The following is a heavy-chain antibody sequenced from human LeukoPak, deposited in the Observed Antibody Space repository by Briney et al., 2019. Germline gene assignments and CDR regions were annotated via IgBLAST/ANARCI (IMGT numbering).Heavy chain of an antibody. CDR3: ARASPNYYDSSGYYEPTEYFQH. J-gene: IGHJ1*01. CDR2: ISSSSSYI. D-gene: IGHD3-22*01. Sequence: GGSLRLSCAASGFTFSSYSMNWVRQAPGKGLEWVSSISSSSSYIYYADSVKGRFTISRDNAKDSLYLQMNSLRAEDTAVYYCARASPNYYDSSGYYEPTEYFQHWGQGTLVTVSS. CDR1: GFTFSSYS. V-gene: IGHV3-21*01.